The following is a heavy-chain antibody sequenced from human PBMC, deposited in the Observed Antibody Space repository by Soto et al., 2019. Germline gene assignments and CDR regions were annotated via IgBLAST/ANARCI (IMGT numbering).Heavy chain of an antibody. V-gene: IGHV3-30-3*01. Sequence: QVQLVESGGGVVQPGRSLRLSCAASGFTFSSYAMHWVRQAPGKGLEWVAVISYDGSNKYYADSVKGRFTISRDNSKNTLYLQMNSRGAEDTAVYYCASDVRSALRYFDWLLGSYFDYWGQGTLVTVSS. CDR2: ISYDGSNK. CDR3: ASDVRSALRYFDWLLGSYFDY. CDR1: GFTFSSYA. D-gene: IGHD3-9*01. J-gene: IGHJ4*02.